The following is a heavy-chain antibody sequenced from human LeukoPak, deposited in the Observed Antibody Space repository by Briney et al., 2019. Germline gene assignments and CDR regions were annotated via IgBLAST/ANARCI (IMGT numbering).Heavy chain of an antibody. CDR1: GFTFSSYW. CDR2: IKQDGSEM. V-gene: IGHV3-7*03. D-gene: IGHD3-10*01. J-gene: IGHJ4*02. Sequence: GGSLRLSCAASGFTFSSYWMTWVRQAPGKGLEWVANIKQDGSEMFYVDSVKGRFTISRDNAKNSLFLQMNSLRAEDTAVYYCARVFRVHFDYWGQGTLVTVSS. CDR3: ARVFRVHFDY.